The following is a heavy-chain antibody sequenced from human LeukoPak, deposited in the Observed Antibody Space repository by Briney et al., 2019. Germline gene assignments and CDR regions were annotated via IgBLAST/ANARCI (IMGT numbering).Heavy chain of an antibody. Sequence: PGGSLRLSCAASGFTISSNYMNWVRQAPGKGLEWVSVIFNSGDTYYADSVKGRFTISRDTSKNTLYLQMNSLRVDDTAVYYCARVRWSGYYIDTVYYFDYWGQGTLVTVSS. D-gene: IGHD3-3*01. J-gene: IGHJ4*02. CDR2: IFNSGDT. CDR3: ARVRWSGYYIDTVYYFDY. V-gene: IGHV3-53*01. CDR1: GFTISSNY.